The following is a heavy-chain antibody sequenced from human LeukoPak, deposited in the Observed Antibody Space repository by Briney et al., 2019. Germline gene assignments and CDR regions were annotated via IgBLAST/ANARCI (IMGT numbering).Heavy chain of an antibody. Sequence: SVRVSCEASGGTFSSYAISWVRQAPGQGLEWMGGIIPIFGTANYAQKFQGRVTITTDESTSTAYIELSSLRSEDTAVYYCARGNGYNWPFDYWGQGTLVTVSS. CDR2: IIPIFGTA. CDR3: ARGNGYNWPFDY. CDR1: GGTFSSYA. D-gene: IGHD5-24*01. J-gene: IGHJ4*02. V-gene: IGHV1-69*05.